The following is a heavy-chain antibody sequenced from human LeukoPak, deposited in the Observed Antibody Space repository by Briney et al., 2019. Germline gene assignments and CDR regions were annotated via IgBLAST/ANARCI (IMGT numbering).Heavy chain of an antibody. Sequence: ASVKVSCKASGYTFTGYYMHWVRQAPGQGLEWMGWINPNSGGTSYAQKFQGRVTMTRDTSISTVYMELISLRSDDTAVYYCAREMNYDDYRTSDYWGQGTLVTVSS. D-gene: IGHD4-17*01. CDR2: INPNSGGT. V-gene: IGHV1-2*02. CDR3: AREMNYDDYRTSDY. CDR1: GYTFTGYY. J-gene: IGHJ4*02.